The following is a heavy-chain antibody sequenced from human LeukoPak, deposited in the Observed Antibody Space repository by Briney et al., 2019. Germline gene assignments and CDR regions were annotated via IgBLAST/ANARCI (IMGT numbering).Heavy chain of an antibody. J-gene: IGHJ5*02. D-gene: IGHD2-2*01. V-gene: IGHV4-39*01. CDR3: ARPEIVVVPAAGCHNWFDP. Sequence: PSETLSLTCTVSGGSISSSSYYWGWIRQPPGKGLEWIGSIYYSGSTYYNPSLKSRVTISVDTSKNQFSLKLSSVTAADTAVYYCARPEIVVVPAAGCHNWFDPWGQGTLVTVSS. CDR1: GGSISSSSYY. CDR2: IYYSGST.